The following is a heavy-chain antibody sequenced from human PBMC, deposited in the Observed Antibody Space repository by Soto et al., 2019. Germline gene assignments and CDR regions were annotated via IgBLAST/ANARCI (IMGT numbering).Heavy chain of an antibody. D-gene: IGHD3-3*01. CDR1: GFTFRSYT. V-gene: IGHV3-30*04. Sequence: QVQLVESGGGVVQPGRSLRLSCAASGFTFRSYTMHWVRQAPGKGLEWVAFISNDGSNKDDADSVKGRFTIFRDNSKNTLYLQMNRLRAEDTAVYYCAREEAKHNFGYYFYFPMDVWGQGTTVTVSS. CDR2: ISNDGSNK. J-gene: IGHJ6*02. CDR3: AREEAKHNFGYYFYFPMDV.